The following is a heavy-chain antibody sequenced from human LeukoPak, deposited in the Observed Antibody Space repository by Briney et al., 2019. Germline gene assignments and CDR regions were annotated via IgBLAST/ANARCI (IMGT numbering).Heavy chain of an antibody. D-gene: IGHD2-15*01. CDR1: GFTFGDYA. CDR3: TRGKGDQGWY. V-gene: IGHV3-49*03. J-gene: IGHJ4*02. CDR2: IRSKAYGGTT. Sequence: GGSLRLSCITSGFTFGDYAMSWFRQAPGKGLEWVGFIRSKAYGGTTEYSAPVKGRFTISRDDSKSIAYLQMNSLKTEDTAVYYCTRGKGDQGWYWGQGTLVTVSS.